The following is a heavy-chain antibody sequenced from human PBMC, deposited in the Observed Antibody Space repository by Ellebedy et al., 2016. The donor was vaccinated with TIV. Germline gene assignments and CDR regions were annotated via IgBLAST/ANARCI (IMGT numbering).Heavy chain of an antibody. CDR1: GFSFRSYW. V-gene: IGHV3-7*01. CDR2: IYQDGSDQ. Sequence: PGGSLRLSCAASGFSFRSYWMSWVRQAPGKGPEWVANIYQDGSDQYYVDSVKGRFTISRDNARNSVYLQMNSLRAEDTAVYYCARRGSYGDYSVRVNSWFDLWGQGTLVIVSS. D-gene: IGHD4-17*01. CDR3: ARRGSYGDYSVRVNSWFDL. J-gene: IGHJ5*02.